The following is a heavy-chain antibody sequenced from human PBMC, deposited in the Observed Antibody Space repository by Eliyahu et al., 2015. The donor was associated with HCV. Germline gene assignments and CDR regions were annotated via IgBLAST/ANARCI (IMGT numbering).Heavy chain of an antibody. D-gene: IGHD5-18*01. J-gene: IGHJ4*02. CDR1: GFTFSSYA. Sequence: EVQLLESGGGLVQPGGSLRLSCAASGFTFSSYAMSWVRQAPGRGLEWVSAIXGSGGSTYYADSVKGRFTISRDNSKNTLYLQMNSLRAEDTAVYYCAKDSGYSYGYESDYWGQGTLVTVSS. CDR3: AKDSGYSYGYESDY. V-gene: IGHV3-23*01. CDR2: IXGSGGST.